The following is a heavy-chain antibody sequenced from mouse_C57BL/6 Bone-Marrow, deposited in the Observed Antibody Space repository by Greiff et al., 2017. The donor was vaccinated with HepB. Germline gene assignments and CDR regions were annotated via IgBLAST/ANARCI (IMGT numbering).Heavy chain of an antibody. J-gene: IGHJ2*01. D-gene: IGHD1-1*01. V-gene: IGHV1-76*01. CDR3: ARLHFITTVVYFDY. CDR1: GYTFTDYY. CDR2: IYPGSGNT. Sequence: VQLVESGAELVRPGASVKLSCKASGYTFTDYYINWVKQRPGQGLEWIARIYPGSGNTYYNEKFKGKATLTAEKSSSTAYMQLSSLTSEDSAVYFCARLHFITTVVYFDYWGQGTTLTVSS.